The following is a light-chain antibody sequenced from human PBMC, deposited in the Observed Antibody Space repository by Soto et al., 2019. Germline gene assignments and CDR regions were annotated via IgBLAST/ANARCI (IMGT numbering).Light chain of an antibody. V-gene: IGKV4-1*01. CDR2: WAS. Sequence: DIVMTQSPDSLDVSLGERATINCRSSQSVLYSSNSKNYLAWYQQKPGQPPNLLIYWASTRESGVPDRFSGSGSGTDFTLTISSLQAEDVAVYYCQQYYSTPWTFGQGTKVDIK. J-gene: IGKJ1*01. CDR3: QQYYSTPWT. CDR1: QSVLYSSNSKNY.